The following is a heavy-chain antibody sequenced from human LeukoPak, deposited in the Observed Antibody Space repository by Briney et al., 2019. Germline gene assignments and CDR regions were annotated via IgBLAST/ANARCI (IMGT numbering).Heavy chain of an antibody. CDR3: ARDRDRGILAAGWFEP. CDR2: IYHSGST. CDR1: GGSISSSNW. J-gene: IGHJ5*02. D-gene: IGHD6-13*01. Sequence: SGTLSLTCAVSGGSISSSNWWSWVRQPPGKGLEWIGEIYHSGSTNYNPSLKSRVTISVDKSKNEVSLKLTSVTAADTAVYYCARDRDRGILAAGWFEPWGQGTLVTVSS. V-gene: IGHV4-4*02.